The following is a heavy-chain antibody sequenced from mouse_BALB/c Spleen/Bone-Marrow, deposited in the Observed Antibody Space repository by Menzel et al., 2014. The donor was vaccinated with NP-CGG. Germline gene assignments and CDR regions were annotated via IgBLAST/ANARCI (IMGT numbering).Heavy chain of an antibody. CDR2: IWPGGST. V-gene: IGHV2-9*02. CDR1: GFSLNSFG. J-gene: IGHJ4*01. Sequence: VKLQESGPGLVAPSQSLSITCTVSGFSLNSFGVHWVRQPPGKGLEWLGVIWPGGSTNYNSALMSRLSISKDNSKSQVFLKMNSLQTDDTAMYYCAREGTFYYASDYWGQGTSVTVSS. CDR3: AREGTFYYASDY.